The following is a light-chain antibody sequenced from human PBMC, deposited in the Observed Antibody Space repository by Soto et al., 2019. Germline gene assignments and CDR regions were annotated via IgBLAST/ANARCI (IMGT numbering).Light chain of an antibody. CDR1: QSGRNN. J-gene: IGKJ4*01. CDR3: QQYATSPLT. Sequence: EIVMTQSPATLEVATGYSATIYCVASQSGRNNLAWYQQKPGQAPRLLIYGASTRATGIPDRFSGSGSGTDFTLTISRLEPEDFAVYYCQQYATSPLTFGGGTKVDIK. V-gene: IGKV3-15*01. CDR2: GAS.